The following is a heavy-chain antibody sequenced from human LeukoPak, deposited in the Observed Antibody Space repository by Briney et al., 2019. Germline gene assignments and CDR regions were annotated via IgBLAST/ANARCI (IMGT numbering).Heavy chain of an antibody. CDR2: ISGSGGST. J-gene: IGHJ5*02. CDR1: GFTFSSYA. CDR3: AKREYGDYNNWFDP. D-gene: IGHD4-17*01. Sequence: PGGSLRLSCAASGFTFSSYAMSWVRQAPGQGLEWVSAISGSGGSTYYADSVKGRFTISRDNSKNTLYLQMNSLRAEDTAVYYCAKREYGDYNNWFDPWGQGTLVTVSS. V-gene: IGHV3-23*01.